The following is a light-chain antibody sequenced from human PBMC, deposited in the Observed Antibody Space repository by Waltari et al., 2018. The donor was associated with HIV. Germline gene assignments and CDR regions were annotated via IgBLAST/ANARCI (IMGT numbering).Light chain of an antibody. Sequence: QSALTQPRSVSGSPGQSVTISCTGTSSDIGYFDYVPWYQQYPGKAPQVIIYEVSQRPSGVPDRFTASKSGITASLTISGLQDEDEADYYCCSYAGTYTYVFGTGTTVTVL. CDR1: SSDIGYFDY. CDR3: CSYAGTYTYV. V-gene: IGLV2-11*01. CDR2: EVS. J-gene: IGLJ1*01.